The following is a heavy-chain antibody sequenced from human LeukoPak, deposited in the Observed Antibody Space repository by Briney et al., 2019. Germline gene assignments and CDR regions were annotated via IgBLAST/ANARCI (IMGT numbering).Heavy chain of an antibody. D-gene: IGHD4-11*01. CDR1: GYTFTTYD. CDR3: AADGTTVTTVY. CDR2: MNPNIGHT. J-gene: IGHJ4*02. V-gene: IGHV1-8*01. Sequence: ASVKVSCKTSGYTFTTYDINWVRQATGQGLEWMGWMNPNIGHTGYAQKFQGRVTMTRDISISTAYMELSSLRSEDSAVYYCAADGTTVTTVYWGQGTLVTVSS.